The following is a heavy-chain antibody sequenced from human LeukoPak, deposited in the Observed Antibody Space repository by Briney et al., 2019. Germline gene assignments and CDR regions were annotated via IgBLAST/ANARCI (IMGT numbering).Heavy chain of an antibody. V-gene: IGHV3-48*01. J-gene: IGHJ4*02. CDR2: ISGSSGTI. CDR1: GFTFSSYS. D-gene: IGHD6-6*01. Sequence: GGSLRLSCAASGFTFSSYSMSWVRQAPGKGLEWLSYISGSSGTIYYAGSVKGRFTISRDNAKNSLYLQMNSLRAEDTAVYYCAREFQYSSSPPFDYWGQGTLVTVSS. CDR3: AREFQYSSSPPFDY.